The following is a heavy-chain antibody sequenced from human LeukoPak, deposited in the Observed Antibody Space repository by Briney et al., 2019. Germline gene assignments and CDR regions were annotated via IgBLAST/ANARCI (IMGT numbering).Heavy chain of an antibody. J-gene: IGHJ6*02. CDR2: ISYDGSNN. Sequence: GGSLRLSCAASGFTFSSYAMHWVRQAPGKGLEWVAVISYDGSNNYYADSVKGRFTISRDNSKNTLYLQMNSLRAEDTAVYYCARDFPNAQTSSITMIVVVIRGMDVWGQGTPVTVSS. CDR1: GFTFSSYA. D-gene: IGHD3-22*01. V-gene: IGHV3-30-3*01. CDR3: ARDFPNAQTSSITMIVVVIRGMDV.